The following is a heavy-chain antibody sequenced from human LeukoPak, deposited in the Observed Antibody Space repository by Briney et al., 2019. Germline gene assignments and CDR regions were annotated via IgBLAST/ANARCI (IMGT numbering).Heavy chain of an antibody. D-gene: IGHD6-13*01. CDR3: ARGAITSSWHWFDP. CDR1: GHSISSDYF. V-gene: IGHV4-38-2*01. CDR2: FSHGGSA. Sequence: SETLSLTCAVSGHSISSDYFWGWIRQSPGKGLEWIGSFSHGGSAYYSPSLKSRVTMSADTSKNHFSLKLNSVTAADTGVYYCARGAITSSWHWFDPWGQGTLVIVSS. J-gene: IGHJ5*02.